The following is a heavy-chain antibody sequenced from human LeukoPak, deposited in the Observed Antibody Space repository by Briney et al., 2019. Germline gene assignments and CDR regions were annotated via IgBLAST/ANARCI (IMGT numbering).Heavy chain of an antibody. CDR3: ARAIPFPVGATTGYYYYMDV. Sequence: GASVKVSCKASGYTFTSYGISWVRQAPGQGLEWMGWINAYNGNTNYAQKLQGRVTMTTDTSTSTAYMELRSLRSDDTAVYYCARAIPFPVGATTGYYYYMDVWGKGTTVTVSS. CDR2: INAYNGNT. V-gene: IGHV1-18*01. D-gene: IGHD1-26*01. CDR1: GYTFTSYG. J-gene: IGHJ6*03.